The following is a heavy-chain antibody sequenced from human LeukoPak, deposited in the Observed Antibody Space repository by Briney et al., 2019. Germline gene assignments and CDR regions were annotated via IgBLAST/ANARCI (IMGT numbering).Heavy chain of an antibody. CDR3: AREDDSWGPNNLDL. V-gene: IGHV3-48*02. CDR2: IDTSSSTM. CDR1: AFTFSDYS. Sequence: QPGGSLRLSCAASAFTFSDYSMNWVRQAPGEGLEWISYIDTSSSTMYYADSVMGRFTISRDNAKESLYLQMNSLRDEDTAVYYCAREDDSWGPNNLDLWGQGTMVTVSS. D-gene: IGHD7-27*01. J-gene: IGHJ3*01.